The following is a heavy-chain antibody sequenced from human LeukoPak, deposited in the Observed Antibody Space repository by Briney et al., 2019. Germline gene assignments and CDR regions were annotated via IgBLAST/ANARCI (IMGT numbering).Heavy chain of an antibody. CDR1: GYTFTGYY. V-gene: IGHV1-2*02. J-gene: IGHJ4*02. Sequence: ASVKVSCKASGYTFTGYYMHWVRQAPGQGLEWMGWINPNSGGTNYAQKFQGRVTMTRDTSISTAYMELSRLRSDDTAVYYCARGPDIVVVPAAKYFDYWGQGTLVTVSS. CDR2: INPNSGGT. CDR3: ARGPDIVVVPAAKYFDY. D-gene: IGHD2-2*01.